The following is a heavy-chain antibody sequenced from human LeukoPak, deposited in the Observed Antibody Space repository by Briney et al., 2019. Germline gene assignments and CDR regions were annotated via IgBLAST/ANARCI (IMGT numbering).Heavy chain of an antibody. CDR3: AREDDNGDLIDC. CDR2: ISSGSGSRI. V-gene: IGHV3-48*03. J-gene: IGHJ4*02. Sequence: GGSLRLTCAASGFTFSNYQMNWVRQAPGKGLEWISYISSGSGSRIHYADPVKGRFTISRDNPKHSLYLQMNSLRAEDTALYYCAREDDNGDLIDCWGQGTLVTAST. CDR1: GFTFSNYQ. D-gene: IGHD4-17*01.